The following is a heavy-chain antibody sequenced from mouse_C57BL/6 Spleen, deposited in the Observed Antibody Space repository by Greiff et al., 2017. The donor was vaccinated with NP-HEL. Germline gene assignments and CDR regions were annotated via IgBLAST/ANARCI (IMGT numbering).Heavy chain of an antibody. Sequence: QVQLQQPGAELVIPGASVKLSCKASGYTFTSYWMHWVKQRPGQGLEWIGEIDPSDSYTNYNQKFKGKSTLTVDKSSSTAYMQLSSLTSEDSAVYYCASPRLRRDWYFDVWGTGTTVTVSS. CDR3: ASPRLRRDWYFDV. D-gene: IGHD2-4*01. J-gene: IGHJ1*03. V-gene: IGHV1-69*01. CDR2: IDPSDSYT. CDR1: GYTFTSYW.